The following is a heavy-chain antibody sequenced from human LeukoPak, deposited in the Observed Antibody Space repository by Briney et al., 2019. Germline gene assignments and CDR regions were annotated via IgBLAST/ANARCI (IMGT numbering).Heavy chain of an antibody. CDR3: ARHRRSRLRYFDWLTSAFDI. J-gene: IGHJ3*02. CDR1: GGSFSGYY. CDR2: INHSGST. Sequence: KPSETLSLTCAVYGGSFSGYYWSWIRQPPGKGLDWIGEINHSGSTNYNPSLKSRVTISVDTSKNQFSLKLSSVTAADTAVYYCARHRRSRLRYFDWLTSAFDIWGQGTMVTVSS. D-gene: IGHD3-9*01. V-gene: IGHV4-34*01.